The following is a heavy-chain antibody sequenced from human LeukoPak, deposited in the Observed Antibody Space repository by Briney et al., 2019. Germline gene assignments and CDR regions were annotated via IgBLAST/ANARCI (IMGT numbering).Heavy chain of an antibody. Sequence: SETLSLTCPVSGGSISSYYWSWIRQPPGKGLEWIGYIYYSGSTNYNPSLKSRVTISVDTSKNQFSLKLSSVTAADTAVYYCASSFDSSGYYHDYWGQGTLVTVSS. J-gene: IGHJ4*02. V-gene: IGHV4-59*01. CDR1: GGSISSYY. D-gene: IGHD3-22*01. CDR3: ASSFDSSGYYHDY. CDR2: IYYSGST.